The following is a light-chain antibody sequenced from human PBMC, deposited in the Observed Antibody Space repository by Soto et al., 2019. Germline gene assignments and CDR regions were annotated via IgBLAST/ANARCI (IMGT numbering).Light chain of an antibody. CDR2: EVT. Sequence: QSALTQPASLSGSLGQSITISCAGTSSDIGGSKYVSWYQQHPGKAPKLIIYEVTYRPSGVSARFSGSKSGNTASLTVSGLQAEDEADYYCSSKRSSDTLYVFGTGTKVTVL. J-gene: IGLJ1*01. CDR3: SSKRSSDTLYV. V-gene: IGLV2-14*01. CDR1: SSDIGGSKY.